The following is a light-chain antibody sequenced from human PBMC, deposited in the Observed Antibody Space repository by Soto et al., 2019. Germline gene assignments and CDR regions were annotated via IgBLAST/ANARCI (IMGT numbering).Light chain of an antibody. CDR2: DKD. V-gene: IGLV1-51*01. CDR3: GTWDSSLRGWV. Sequence: QSVLTQPPSASGTPGQRVTISCSGSSSNIGNNFVAWFQQLPGTAPKLLIYDKDKRPSGILERFSGSKSGTSATLAITGLQTGDEADYYCGTWDSSLRGWVFGDGTKLTVL. CDR1: SSNIGNNF. J-gene: IGLJ3*02.